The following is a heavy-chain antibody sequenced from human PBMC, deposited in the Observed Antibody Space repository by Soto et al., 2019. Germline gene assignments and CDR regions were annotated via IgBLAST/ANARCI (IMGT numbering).Heavy chain of an antibody. CDR2: TYYRSKWYN. CDR1: GDSVSSNSAA. CDR3: ARGSIFGVVIESTDAFDI. V-gene: IGHV6-1*01. Sequence: SQTLSLTCAISGDSVSSNSAAWNWIRQSPSRGLEWLGRTYYRSKWYNDYAVSVKSRITINPDTYKNQFSLQLNSVTPEDTAVYYCARGSIFGVVIESTDAFDIWGQGTMVTVSS. D-gene: IGHD3-3*01. J-gene: IGHJ3*02.